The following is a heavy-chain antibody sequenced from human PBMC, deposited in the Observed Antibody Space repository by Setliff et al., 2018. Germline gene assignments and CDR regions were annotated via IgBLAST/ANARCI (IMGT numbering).Heavy chain of an antibody. CDR1: GYTFTNYG. Sequence: GASVKVSCKTSGYTFTNYGITGVRQAPGQGLEWMGWINNYSFKTNYAHKLQDRVTMTTETSTGTAYMELRSLTSDDTAVYYCSRLVRYCTTTSCQRLSGDEYWGQGTVVTVSS. CDR3: SRLVRYCTTTSCQRLSGDEY. V-gene: IGHV1-18*01. J-gene: IGHJ4*02. CDR2: INNYSFKT. D-gene: IGHD2-2*01.